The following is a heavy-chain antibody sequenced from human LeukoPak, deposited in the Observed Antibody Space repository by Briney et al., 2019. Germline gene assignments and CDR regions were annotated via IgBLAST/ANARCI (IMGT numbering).Heavy chain of an antibody. CDR1: GFTFSSYW. CDR2: IKQDGSEK. V-gene: IGHV3-7*01. CDR3: ARRNGDYDYYYYYMDV. D-gene: IGHD4-17*01. J-gene: IGHJ6*03. Sequence: GGSLRLSCAASGFTFSSYWMSWVRQAPGKGLEWVANIKQDGSEKYYVDSVKGRFTISRDNAKNSLYLQMNSLRAEDTAVYYCARRNGDYDYYYYYMDVWGKGTTVTVSS.